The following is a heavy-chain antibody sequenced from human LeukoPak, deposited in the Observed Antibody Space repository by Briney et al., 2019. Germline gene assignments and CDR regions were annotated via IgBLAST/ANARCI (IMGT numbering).Heavy chain of an antibody. J-gene: IGHJ3*02. CDR2: IYYSGST. V-gene: IGHV4-59*01. D-gene: IGHD6-19*01. Sequence: SETLSLTCTVSGGSISSYNWSWIRQPPGKGLEWIGYIYYSGSTNYNPSLKSRVTISVDTSKNQFSLKLSSVTAADTAVYCCARDRRASSSGWFHDAFDIWGQGTMVTVSS. CDR1: GGSISSYN. CDR3: ARDRRASSSGWFHDAFDI.